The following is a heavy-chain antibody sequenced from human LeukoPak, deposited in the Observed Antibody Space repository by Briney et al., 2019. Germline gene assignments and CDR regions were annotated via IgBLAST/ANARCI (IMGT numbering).Heavy chain of an antibody. CDR2: FDPEDGET. CDR1: GYTLTELS. V-gene: IGHV1-24*01. CDR3: AIDYYDSSGYYYSY. Sequence: ASVKVSCKVSGYTLTELSMHWVRQAPGKGLEWMGGFDPEDGETIYAQKFQGRVTMTEDTSTDTAYMELSSLRSEDTAVYYCAIDYYDSSGYYYSYWGQGTLVTVSS. D-gene: IGHD3-22*01. J-gene: IGHJ4*02.